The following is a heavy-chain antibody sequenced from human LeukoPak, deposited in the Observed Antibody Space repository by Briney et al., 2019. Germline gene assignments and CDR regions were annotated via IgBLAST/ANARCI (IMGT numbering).Heavy chain of an antibody. CDR3: AREGLGADYGMDV. Sequence: PGGSLRLSCAASGFTFSNSAMSWVRQAPGKGLEWVSSISSSSSYIYYADSVKGRFTISRDNAKNLLYLQMNSLRAEDTAVYYCAREGLGADYGMDVWGQGTTVTVSS. CDR1: GFTFSNSA. D-gene: IGHD1-26*01. CDR2: ISSSSSYI. J-gene: IGHJ6*02. V-gene: IGHV3-21*01.